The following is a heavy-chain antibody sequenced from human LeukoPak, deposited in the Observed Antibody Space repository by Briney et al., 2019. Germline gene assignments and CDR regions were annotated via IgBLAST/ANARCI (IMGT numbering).Heavy chain of an antibody. D-gene: IGHD6-13*01. V-gene: IGHV3-23*01. CDR1: GFTFSNYA. CDR3: AKVTLRGSSSWYYHGMDV. Sequence: GGSLRLSCAASGFTFSNYAMNWVRQAPGKGLEWVSGINDNDGSTYYADSVKGRFTISRDNSKNTLFLQMNSLRAEDTAVYYCAKVTLRGSSSWYYHGMDVWGQGTTVTVSS. J-gene: IGHJ6*02. CDR2: INDNDGST.